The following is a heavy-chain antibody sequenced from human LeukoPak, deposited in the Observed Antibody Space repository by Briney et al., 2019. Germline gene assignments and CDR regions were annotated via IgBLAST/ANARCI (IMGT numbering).Heavy chain of an antibody. CDR2: IYSGDST. Sequence: GGSLRLSCAASGFTVSSNYMSWVRQAPGKGLEWVSVIYSGDSTYYADSVKGRFTISRDNSKNTLYLQMNSLRAEDTAVYYCARAREKYCSGGSCYDYWGQGTLVTVSS. CDR3: ARAREKYCSGGSCYDY. V-gene: IGHV3-66*01. D-gene: IGHD2-15*01. J-gene: IGHJ4*02. CDR1: GFTVSSNY.